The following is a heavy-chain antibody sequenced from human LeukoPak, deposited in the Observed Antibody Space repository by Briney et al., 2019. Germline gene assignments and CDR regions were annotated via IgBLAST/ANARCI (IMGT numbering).Heavy chain of an antibody. V-gene: IGHV3-53*01. CDR3: ARAGRKEEVFYMDV. CDR2: IYSGGST. J-gene: IGHJ6*03. CDR1: GFTVSSNY. Sequence: PGGSLRLSCAASGFTVSSNYMSWVRQAPGKGLEWVSVIYSGGSTYYADSVKGRFTISRDNSKNTLYLQMNSLRAEDTAVYYCARAGRKEEVFYMDVWGKGTTVTVSS.